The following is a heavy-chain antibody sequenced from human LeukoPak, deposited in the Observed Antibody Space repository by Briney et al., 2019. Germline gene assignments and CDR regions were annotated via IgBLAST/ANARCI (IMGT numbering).Heavy chain of an antibody. CDR2: IRARAGST. CDR3: AKDPHSFLSPVVVDFDQ. V-gene: IGHV3-23*01. J-gene: IGHJ4*02. D-gene: IGHD2-15*01. CDR1: GFTFADYA. Sequence: GGSLRLSWAASGFTFADYAMNWLRQAPGKGLEWVSAIRARAGSTYYGDSVKGRFAVSRDNSKNTLYLQMNSLRAEDTAVYYCAKDPHSFLSPVVVDFDQWGQGTLVIVSS.